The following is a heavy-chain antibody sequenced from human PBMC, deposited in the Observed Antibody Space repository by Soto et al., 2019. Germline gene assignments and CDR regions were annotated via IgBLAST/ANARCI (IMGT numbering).Heavy chain of an antibody. CDR1: GGSISSGGYY. J-gene: IGHJ5*02. Sequence: SLTCTVSGGSISSGGYYWSWIRQHPGKGLEWIGYIYYSGSTYYNPSLKSRVTISVDTSKNQFSLKLSSVTAADTAVYYCARVSSVGAPFWFDPWGQGTLVTVSS. CDR2: IYYSGST. CDR3: ARVSSVGAPFWFDP. D-gene: IGHD1-26*01. V-gene: IGHV4-31*03.